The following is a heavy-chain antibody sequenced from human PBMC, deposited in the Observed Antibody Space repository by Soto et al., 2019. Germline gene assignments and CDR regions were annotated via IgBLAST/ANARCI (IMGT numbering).Heavy chain of an antibody. D-gene: IGHD2-21*02. CDR1: GFNFRSYS. V-gene: IGHV3-21*01. CDR3: ARCKFVVVTGTTCYYNGMDV. J-gene: IGHJ6*02. CDR2: ISSSSNFI. Sequence: NPGGSLRLSCAVSGFNFRSYSMNWVLQTPGKGLEWVASISSSSNFIYYADSMRGRFTISRDDAKNSLYLQMNNLRAEDKAVYYCARCKFVVVTGTTCYYNGMDVCGQGTTVTVSS.